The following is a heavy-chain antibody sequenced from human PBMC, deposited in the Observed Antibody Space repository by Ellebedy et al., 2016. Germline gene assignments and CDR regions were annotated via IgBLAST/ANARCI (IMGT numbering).Heavy chain of an antibody. J-gene: IGHJ5*02. CDR1: GFTFSSYG. CDR3: AREGSPLAAAGLS. CDR2: IWYDGSNK. Sequence: GESLKISCAASGFTFSSYGMHWVRQAPGKGLEWVAVIWYDGSNKYYADSVKGRFTISRDNSKNTLYLHMNSLRDEDTAVYYCAREGSPLAAAGLSWGQGTLVTVSS. D-gene: IGHD6-13*01. V-gene: IGHV3-33*01.